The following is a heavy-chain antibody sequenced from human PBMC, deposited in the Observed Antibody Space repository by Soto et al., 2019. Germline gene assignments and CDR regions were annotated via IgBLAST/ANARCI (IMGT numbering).Heavy chain of an antibody. CDR3: ARVGGYNWFDT. V-gene: IGHV3-74*01. CDR2: IDSDGTST. CDR1: GFTFSSYW. J-gene: IGHJ5*02. Sequence: EVQLVESGGGLVQPGGSLRLSCAGSGFTFSSYWMHWVRQVPGKGLLWVSRIDSDGTSTNYAESVKGRFTIARDNAKNTLYLQMNSLRAEDTGVYYCARVGGYNWFDTWGQGTLVTVSS.